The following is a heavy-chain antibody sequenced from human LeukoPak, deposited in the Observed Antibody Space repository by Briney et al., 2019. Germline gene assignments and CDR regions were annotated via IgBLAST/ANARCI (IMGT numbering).Heavy chain of an antibody. V-gene: IGHV1-2*06. CDR1: GYTFIDYY. Sequence: GASVKVSCKASGYTFIDYYIHLVRQAPGQGLEWMGRINPNSGGTSYAQKFQDRVTMTRDASISTAYLELSRLRSDDTAVYYCARDLAGYSSGCYYFDYWGQGTLVTVSS. D-gene: IGHD6-19*01. CDR2: INPNSGGT. J-gene: IGHJ4*02. CDR3: ARDLAGYSSGCYYFDY.